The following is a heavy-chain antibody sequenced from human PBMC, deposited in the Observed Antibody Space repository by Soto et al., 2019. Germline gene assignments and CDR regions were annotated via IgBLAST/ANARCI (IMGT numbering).Heavy chain of an antibody. CDR2: IYPGDSDT. V-gene: IGHV5-51*01. Sequence: PWEPLKISSKGSGYSFTSYWIGWVRQMPGKGREWMGIIYPGDSDTRYSPSFQGQVTISADKSISTAYLQWSSLKASDTAMYYCARLPHGSTGNYYYYGIDVWGQGTTVNVSS. CDR1: GYSFTSYW. D-gene: IGHD2-2*01. CDR3: ARLPHGSTGNYYYYGIDV. J-gene: IGHJ6*02.